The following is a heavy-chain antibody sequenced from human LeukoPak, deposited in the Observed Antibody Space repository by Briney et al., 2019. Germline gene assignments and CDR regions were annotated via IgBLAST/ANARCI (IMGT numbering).Heavy chain of an antibody. D-gene: IGHD6-19*01. CDR1: GGXFSSYA. J-gene: IGHJ4*02. CDR2: IIPIFGTA. CDR3: ARALREWAVAGTAFDY. Sequence: SVKVSCKASGGXFSSYAISWVRQAPGQGLEWMGGIIPIFGTANYAQKFQGRVTITADESTSTAYMELSSLRSEDTAVYYCARALREWAVAGTAFDYWGQGTLVTVSS. V-gene: IGHV1-69*13.